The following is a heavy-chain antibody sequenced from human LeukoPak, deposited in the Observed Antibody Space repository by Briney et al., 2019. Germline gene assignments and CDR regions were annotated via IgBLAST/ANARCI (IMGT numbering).Heavy chain of an antibody. Sequence: GGSLRLSCAASGFTFSGSAMHWVRQASGKGLEWVGRIRSKANSYATAYAASVKGRFTISRDDSENTVYLQMNSLKTEDMAVYYCTRSEGNGFDYWGQGALVTVSS. CDR2: IRSKANSYAT. CDR3: TRSEGNGFDY. J-gene: IGHJ4*02. D-gene: IGHD2-8*01. CDR1: GFTFSGSA. V-gene: IGHV3-73*01.